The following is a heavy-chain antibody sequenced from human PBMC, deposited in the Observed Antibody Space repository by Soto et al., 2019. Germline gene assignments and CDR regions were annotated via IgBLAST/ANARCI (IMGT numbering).Heavy chain of an antibody. V-gene: IGHV2-5*02. J-gene: IGHJ5*02. CDR3: AHRATMTIFGLIIDNGIWFDP. CDR1: GFSLSTSGAA. Sequence: GSGPTLVNPTQTLTLTCTFSGFSLSTSGAAVGWVRQPPGRALEWLALIYWDGDKRYNASLGNRLTITKDTSMNQVVLTLTNVDPADTATYYCAHRATMTIFGLIIDNGIWFDPWGQGTRVTVSS. D-gene: IGHD3-3*01. CDR2: IYWDGDK.